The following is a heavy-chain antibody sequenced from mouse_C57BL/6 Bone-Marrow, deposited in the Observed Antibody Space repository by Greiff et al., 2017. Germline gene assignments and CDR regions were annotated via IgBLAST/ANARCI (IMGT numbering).Heavy chain of an antibody. V-gene: IGHV1-26*01. CDR1: GYTFTDYY. CDR3: ARRQLRPPGDY. Sequence: EVQLQQSGPELVKPGASVKISCKASGYTFTDYYMNWVKQSHGKSLEWIGDINPNNGGTSYNQKFKGKATLTVDKSSSTAYMELRSLTSEDSAVYYCARRQLRPPGDYWGQGTSVTVSS. J-gene: IGHJ4*01. D-gene: IGHD3-2*02. CDR2: INPNNGGT.